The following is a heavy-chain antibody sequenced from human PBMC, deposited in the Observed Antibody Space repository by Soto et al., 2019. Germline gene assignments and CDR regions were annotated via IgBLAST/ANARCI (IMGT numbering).Heavy chain of an antibody. Sequence: GASVKVSCKASGYTFTSYAMHWVRQAPGQRLEWMGWINAGNGNTKYSQKFQGRVTITRDTSASTAYMELSSLRSEDTAVYYCASERFSSSWDLYYFDYWGQGTLVTVSS. CDR1: GYTFTSYA. CDR3: ASERFSSSWDLYYFDY. D-gene: IGHD6-13*01. J-gene: IGHJ4*02. CDR2: INAGNGNT. V-gene: IGHV1-3*01.